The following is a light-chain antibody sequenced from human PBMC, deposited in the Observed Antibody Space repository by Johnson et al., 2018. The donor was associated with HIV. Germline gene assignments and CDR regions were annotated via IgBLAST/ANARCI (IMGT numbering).Light chain of an antibody. V-gene: IGLV1-51*01. CDR2: DNN. CDR3: GTWDSSLSAGGYV. Sequence: QSVLTQPPSVSAAPGQKVTISCSGSSSNIGNNYVSWYQQLPGTAPKLLIYDNNKRPSGIPDRFSGSKSGTSATLGITGLQTGDEADYYCGTWDSSLSAGGYVSGTGTKVTFL. CDR1: SSNIGNNY. J-gene: IGLJ1*01.